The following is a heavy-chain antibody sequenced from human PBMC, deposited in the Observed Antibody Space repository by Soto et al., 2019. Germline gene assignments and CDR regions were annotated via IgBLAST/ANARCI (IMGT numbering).Heavy chain of an antibody. Sequence: QVQLVQSGAEVTKPGSSVKVSCKASGGTFSRNAINWVRQAPGQGLEWMGGIIPIFGTANYARKFQGRVTITADESTSTAYMELSSLTSEDTAVYYCTRQGSGSYYWYYCEYWGQGTLVTVSS. CDR1: GGTFSRNA. J-gene: IGHJ4*02. CDR2: IIPIFGTA. CDR3: TRQGSGSYYWYYCEY. D-gene: IGHD3-10*01. V-gene: IGHV1-69*12.